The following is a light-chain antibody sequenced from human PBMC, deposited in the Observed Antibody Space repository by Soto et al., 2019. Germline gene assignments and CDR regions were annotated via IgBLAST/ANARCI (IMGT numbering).Light chain of an antibody. J-gene: IGKJ1*01. Sequence: DIQMNQSPSSVSASVGDRVTITCRASQGVRDWVAWYQQKPGKAHKLLFSTTSTLEDGVPSRFSGSASGTEFTLTISSLQPEDFATYYCQQANSFPPTAFGQGTKVDIK. CDR3: QQANSFPPTA. CDR1: QGVRDW. V-gene: IGKV1-12*01. CDR2: TTS.